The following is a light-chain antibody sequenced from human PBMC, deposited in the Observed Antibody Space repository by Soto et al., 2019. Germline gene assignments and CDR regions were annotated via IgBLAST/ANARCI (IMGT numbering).Light chain of an antibody. CDR2: ESN. Sequence: QSVLTQPPSVPAAPGQKVTLSCSGSSSNIASNYVSWHQQVPGTAPKLLIYESNKRPSGIPDRFSASRSGTSATLGITGLQTGDVVEYYCGTWDSSLSVYVFGTGNMVTVL. CDR3: GTWDSSLSVYV. CDR1: SSNIASNY. J-gene: IGLJ1*01. V-gene: IGLV1-51*02.